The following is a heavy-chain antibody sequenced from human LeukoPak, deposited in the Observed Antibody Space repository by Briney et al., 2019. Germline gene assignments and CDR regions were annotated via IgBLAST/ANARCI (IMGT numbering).Heavy chain of an antibody. Sequence: GASVKVSCKASGYTFTSYGISWVRQAPGQGLERMGWISTYNGNTNYAQNLQGRVTMTTDTATSTAYMELRSLRSDDTAVYYCARTCISSSCYFIYWGQGTLVTVSS. V-gene: IGHV1-18*01. J-gene: IGHJ4*02. D-gene: IGHD2-2*01. CDR1: GYTFTSYG. CDR3: ARTCISSSCYFIY. CDR2: ISTYNGNT.